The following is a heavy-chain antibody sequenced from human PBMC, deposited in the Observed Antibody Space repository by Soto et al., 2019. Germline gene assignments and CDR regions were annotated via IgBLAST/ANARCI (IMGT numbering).Heavy chain of an antibody. CDR1: GFTFSSYA. J-gene: IGHJ5*02. CDR2: ISYDGSNK. D-gene: IGHD2-15*01. Sequence: QVQLVESGGGVVQPGRSLRLSCAASGFTFSSYAMHWVRQAPGKGLEWVAVISYDGSNKYYADSVKGRFTISRDNAKNTLYLQRNSLRAEDTAVDYCARDGGAGQEYNWFDPWGQGTLVTVSS. V-gene: IGHV3-30-3*01. CDR3: ARDGGAGQEYNWFDP.